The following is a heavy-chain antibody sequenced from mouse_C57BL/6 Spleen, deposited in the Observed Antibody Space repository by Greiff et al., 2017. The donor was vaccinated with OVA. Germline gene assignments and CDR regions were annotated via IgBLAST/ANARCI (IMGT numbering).Heavy chain of an antibody. D-gene: IGHD1-1*01. J-gene: IGHJ1*03. V-gene: IGHV1-72*01. Sequence: QVQLQQPGAELVKPGASVKLSCKASGYTFTSYWMHWVKQRPGRGLEWIGRIDPNSGGTKYNEKFKSKATLTVDKPSSTAYMQLSSLTSEDSAVYYCASYYGSSYLDWYFDVWGTGTTVTVSS. CDR2: IDPNSGGT. CDR1: GYTFTSYW. CDR3: ASYYGSSYLDWYFDV.